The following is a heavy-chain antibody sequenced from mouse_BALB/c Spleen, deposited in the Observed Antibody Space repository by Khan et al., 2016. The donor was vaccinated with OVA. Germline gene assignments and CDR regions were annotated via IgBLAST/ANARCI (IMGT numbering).Heavy chain of an antibody. J-gene: IGHJ3*01. D-gene: IGHD2-12*01. CDR3: ARSTYSYSFVY. CDR2: IIYTGYT. Sequence: EVQLQESGPSLVKPSQTLSLTCSVTGDSITSGYWNWIRKFPENKLEYMGYIIYTGYTYYNTSSLSRISIIRHTSKNQYYLQLNSLTDEDTALYYCARSTYSYSFVYWGQGTLVTVSA. CDR1: GDSITSGY. V-gene: IGHV3-8*02.